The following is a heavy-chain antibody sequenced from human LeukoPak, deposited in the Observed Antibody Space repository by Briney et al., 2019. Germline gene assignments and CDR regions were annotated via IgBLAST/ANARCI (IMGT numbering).Heavy chain of an antibody. V-gene: IGHV4-4*09. Sequence: SETLSLPFTVSGGSISSYYWSWIRQPPGKGLEWIGYIYTSGSTNYNPSLKSRVTISVDTSKNQFSLKLSSVTAADTAVYYCARNEWLEHPTVNWFDPWGQGTLVTVSS. J-gene: IGHJ5*02. CDR2: IYTSGST. CDR1: GGSISSYY. CDR3: ARNEWLEHPTVNWFDP. D-gene: IGHD6-19*01.